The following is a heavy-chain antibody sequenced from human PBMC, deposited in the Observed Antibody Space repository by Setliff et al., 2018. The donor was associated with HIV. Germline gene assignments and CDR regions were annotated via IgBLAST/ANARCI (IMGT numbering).Heavy chain of an antibody. D-gene: IGHD3-10*01. Sequence: SETLSLTCTVSGGSLSSGFYYWSWIRQPARKGLEWTGHIFTTGSTNYNPSLKSRVTISLDTSKNQFSLKVTSVTAADTAVYYCASSRGRYYGSVRAFDIWGQGTMVTVSS. J-gene: IGHJ3*02. CDR1: GGSLSSGFYY. CDR3: ASSRGRYYGSVRAFDI. CDR2: IFTTGST. V-gene: IGHV4-61*09.